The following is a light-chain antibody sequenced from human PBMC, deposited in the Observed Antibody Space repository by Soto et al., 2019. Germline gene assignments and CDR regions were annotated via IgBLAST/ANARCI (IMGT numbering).Light chain of an antibody. CDR3: QQYDNWQYT. V-gene: IGKV3-15*01. CDR1: QSVSNN. Sequence: EIVMTHSPATLSVSPGERATLSCRASQSVSNNLGWYQQKPGQAPRLPIYGASTRATSIPARFSGSGCGTEYTLTISSRQTEDVVVYFFQQYDNWQYTLGQGTKLEIK. CDR2: GAS. J-gene: IGKJ2*01.